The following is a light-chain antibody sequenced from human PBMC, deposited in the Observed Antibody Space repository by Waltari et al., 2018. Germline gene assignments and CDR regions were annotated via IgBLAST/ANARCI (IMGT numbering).Light chain of an antibody. J-gene: IGLJ2*01. V-gene: IGLV3-25*03. CDR2: KDR. CDR3: QSAGSSVTSVL. Sequence: SYELTQPPSVSVSPGQTARITCSGDALPKQYGYWYQQKSGQAPVLGMFKDRERPSGISERFSGSSSGTTVTLTISGVQAEDEADYYCQSAGSSVTSVLFGGGTKLTVL. CDR1: ALPKQY.